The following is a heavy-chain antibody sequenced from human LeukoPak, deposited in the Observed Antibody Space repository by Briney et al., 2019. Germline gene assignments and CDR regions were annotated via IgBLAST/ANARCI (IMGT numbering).Heavy chain of an antibody. J-gene: IGHJ6*02. CDR2: INPNSGGT. CDR1: GYTFTGYY. D-gene: IGHD6-13*01. V-gene: IGHV1-2*02. CDR3: ARNQIAAAAHYYYYYGMDG. Sequence: ASVKVSCKASGYTFTGYYMHWVRQAPGQGLEWMGWINPNSGGTNYAQKFQGRVTMTRNTSISTAYMELSRLRSDDTAVYYCARNQIAAAAHYYYYYGMDGWGQGTTVTVSS.